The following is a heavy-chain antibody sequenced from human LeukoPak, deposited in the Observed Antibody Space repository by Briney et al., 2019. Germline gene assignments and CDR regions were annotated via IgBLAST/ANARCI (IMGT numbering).Heavy chain of an antibody. CDR3: AREGYYYDSSGYH. D-gene: IGHD3-22*01. J-gene: IGHJ4*02. Sequence: PGGSLRLSCAASGLTFSSYAMSWVRQAPGKGLEWVSYISSSSSTIYYADSVKGRFTISRDNAKNSLYLQMNSLRAEDTAVYYCAREGYYYDSSGYHWGQGTLVTVSS. V-gene: IGHV3-48*01. CDR1: GLTFSSYA. CDR2: ISSSSSTI.